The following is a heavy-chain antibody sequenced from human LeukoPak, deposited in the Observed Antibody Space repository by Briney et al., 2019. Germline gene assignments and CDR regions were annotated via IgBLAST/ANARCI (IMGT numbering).Heavy chain of an antibody. D-gene: IGHD3-3*01. CDR3: ARHPLVLEWSYDYYYYGMDV. CDR2: IYYSGST. J-gene: IGHJ6*02. V-gene: IGHV4-39*01. CDR1: GGSISSSSYY. Sequence: PSETLSLTCTVSGGSISSSSYYWGWIRQPPGKGLEWIGSIYYSGSTYYNPSLKSRVTISVDTSKNQFSLKLSSVTAADTAVYYCARHPLVLEWSYDYYYYGMDVWGQGTTVTVSS.